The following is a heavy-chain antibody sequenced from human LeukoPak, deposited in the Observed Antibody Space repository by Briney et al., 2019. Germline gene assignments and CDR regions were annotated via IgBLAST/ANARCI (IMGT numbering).Heavy chain of an antibody. CDR1: FSNYG. CDR3: ARDSINSGYSFVGFWFDP. V-gene: IGHV3-33*01. J-gene: IGHJ5*02. CDR2: IWYDGSDT. D-gene: IGHD3-22*01. Sequence: GRSLKLSCEGSFSNYGMHWVRQAPGKGLEWVAGIWYDGSDTYYADSVRGRFTISRDSSKNTLYLQMNSLRAEDTAVYYCARDSINSGYSFVGFWFDPWGQGTLVAVPS.